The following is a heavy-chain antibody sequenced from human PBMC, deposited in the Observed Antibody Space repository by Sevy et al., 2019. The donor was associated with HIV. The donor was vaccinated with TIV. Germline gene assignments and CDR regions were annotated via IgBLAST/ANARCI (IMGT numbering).Heavy chain of an antibody. V-gene: IGHV3-7*01. CDR2: IKQDGSEI. CDR3: ARDRGITVYNYYGMDV. J-gene: IGHJ6*02. Sequence: GGSLRPSCAASGFAFSNYWMNWVRQAPGKGLEWVANIKQDGSEIYYVDSVRGRFSISRDNAKNSVFLQMNSLRVEDTAVYYCARDRGITVYNYYGMDVWGQGTTVTVSS. D-gene: IGHD1-20*01. CDR1: GFAFSNYW.